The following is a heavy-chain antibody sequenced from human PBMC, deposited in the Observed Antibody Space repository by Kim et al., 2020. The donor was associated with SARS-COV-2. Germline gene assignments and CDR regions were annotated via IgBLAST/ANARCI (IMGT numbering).Heavy chain of an antibody. D-gene: IGHD3-16*01. J-gene: IGHJ3*02. CDR1: GSSSNNNYF. CDR2: IYDSGSA. Sequence: SETLSLTCSVSGSSSNNNYFWGWIRQPPGKGLEWIGNIYDSGSAHYNASLKSRVAISIDTSKKQVFLRLTSVTAADTAVYYCARVPYTVARGAFDMLGQGKMVTVS. V-gene: IGHV4-38-2*02. CDR3: ARVPYTVARGAFDM.